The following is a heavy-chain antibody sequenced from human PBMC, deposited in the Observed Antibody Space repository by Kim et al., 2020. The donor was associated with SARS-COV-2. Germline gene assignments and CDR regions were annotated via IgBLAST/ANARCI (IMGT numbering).Heavy chain of an antibody. Sequence: GGSLRLSCAASGFTFSAYGMHWVRQAPGKGLEWVAVISYEGRNKQYADSVKGRFSISRDDSKNMLYVQMNSLRAEDTAVYYCAKDGGYLRGWPINWFDPWGQGTLVTVSS. V-gene: IGHV3-30*18. CDR1: GFTFSAYG. CDR3: AKDGGYLRGWPINWFDP. J-gene: IGHJ5*02. CDR2: ISYEGRNK. D-gene: IGHD3-16*01.